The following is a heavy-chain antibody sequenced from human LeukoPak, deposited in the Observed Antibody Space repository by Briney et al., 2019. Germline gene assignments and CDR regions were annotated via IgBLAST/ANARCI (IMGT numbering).Heavy chain of an antibody. CDR2: ISRNGDYI. CDR1: GFGFGSYG. D-gene: IGHD3-22*01. J-gene: IGHJ2*01. Sequence: PGGSLRLSCAASGFGFGSYGMNWVRQAPGKGLEWVSSISRNGDYIDYAASLKGRFIISRDSANKSLSLEMNSLRVEDTALYFCARDVGGDSTGFWYFDLWGRGTLVTVSS. CDR3: ARDVGGDSTGFWYFDL. V-gene: IGHV3-21*01.